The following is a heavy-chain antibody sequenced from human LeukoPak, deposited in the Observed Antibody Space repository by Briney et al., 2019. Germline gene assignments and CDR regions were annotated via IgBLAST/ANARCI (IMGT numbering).Heavy chain of an antibody. CDR2: IYTSGST. Sequence: SETLSLTCTVSGGSISSGSYYWSWIRQPAGKGLEWIGRIYTSGSTNYNPSLKSRVTISVDTSKNQFSLKLSSVTAADTAVYYCARGVIAAGGNDFDYWGQGTLVTVSS. D-gene: IGHD6-13*01. J-gene: IGHJ4*02. CDR3: ARGVIAAGGNDFDY. CDR1: GGSISSGSYY. V-gene: IGHV4-61*02.